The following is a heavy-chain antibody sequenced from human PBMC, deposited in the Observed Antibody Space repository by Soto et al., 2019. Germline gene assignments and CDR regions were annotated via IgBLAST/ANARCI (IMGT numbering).Heavy chain of an antibody. CDR2: IKQDGSEK. J-gene: IGHJ4*02. D-gene: IGHD3-9*01. V-gene: IGHV3-7*01. CDR3: AREGYFDWLLFDY. Sequence: GGSLRLSCEASRFTLSSNWISWVRQAHGEGREWVANIKQDGSEKYYVDSVKGRFTISRDNAKNSLYLQMNSLREEDPAVSYCAREGYFDWLLFDYWGQGTLVTVSS. CDR1: RFTLSSNW.